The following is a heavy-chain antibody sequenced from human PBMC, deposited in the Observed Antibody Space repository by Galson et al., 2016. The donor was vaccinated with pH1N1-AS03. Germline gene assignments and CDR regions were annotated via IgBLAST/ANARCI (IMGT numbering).Heavy chain of an antibody. CDR1: AFTFSNAW. CDR3: TTDGPGGYIT. CDR2: IKSETDGGTT. V-gene: IGHV3-15*01. Sequence: SLRLSCAGSAFTFSNAWITWVRQAPGKGLEWIGRIKSETDGGTTDYAAPVKGRFTISRDDSINTLYLQMNSLQTDDTGAYFCTTDGPGGYITWGQGTLVTVSS. J-gene: IGHJ3*01. D-gene: IGHD5-12*01.